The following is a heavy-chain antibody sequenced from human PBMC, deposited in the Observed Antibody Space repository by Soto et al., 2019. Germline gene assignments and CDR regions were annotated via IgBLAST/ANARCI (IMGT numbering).Heavy chain of an antibody. J-gene: IGHJ4*02. CDR1: GGTFSSYT. CDR2: IIPILGIA. V-gene: IGHV1-69*02. Sequence: GASVKVSCKASGGTFSSYTISWVRQAPGQGLEWMGRIIPILGIANYAQKFQGRVTITADKSTSTAYMELSSLRSEDTAVYYCAIRHTAYYYDSSGYLPFDYWGQGTLVTVSS. D-gene: IGHD3-22*01. CDR3: AIRHTAYYYDSSGYLPFDY.